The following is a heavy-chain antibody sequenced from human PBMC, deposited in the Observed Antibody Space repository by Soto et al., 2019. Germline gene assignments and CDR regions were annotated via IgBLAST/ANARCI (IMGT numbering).Heavy chain of an antibody. CDR2: IYYSGST. CDR1: GGSISSYY. Sequence: SETLSLTCTVSGGSISSYYWTWIRQPPGKGLEWIGYIYYSGSTNYNPSLKSRVTISVDTSKNQFSLKLSSVTAADTAVYYCARETRGWPDYWGQGTLVTVSS. J-gene: IGHJ4*02. D-gene: IGHD6-19*01. CDR3: ARETRGWPDY. V-gene: IGHV4-59*01.